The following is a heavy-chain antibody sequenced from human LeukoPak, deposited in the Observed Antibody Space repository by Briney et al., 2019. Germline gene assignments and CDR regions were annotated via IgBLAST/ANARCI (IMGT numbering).Heavy chain of an antibody. CDR3: ARDAATNECYDFWSGYYPSYYYYGMDV. D-gene: IGHD3-3*01. CDR2: INRDSSST. J-gene: IGHJ6*02. V-gene: IGHV3-74*01. CDR1: GFTFGSYW. Sequence: GGSLRLSCAASGFTFGSYWMDWVRQARGKGLVWVSRINRDSSSTSYADSVKGRFTISRDNAKNTLYLQMNSLRAEDTAVYYYARDAATNECYDFWSGYYPSYYYYGMDVWGQGTTVTVSS.